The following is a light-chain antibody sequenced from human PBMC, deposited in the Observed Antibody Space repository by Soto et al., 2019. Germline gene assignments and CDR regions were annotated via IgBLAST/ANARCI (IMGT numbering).Light chain of an antibody. J-gene: IGKJ4*01. CDR3: QQYNNWPRT. Sequence: EIVMKQSPATLSVSPGERATLSCRASQSVSSNLAWYQQKPGQAPRLLIYGASTRATGSPARFSGSGSGTDFTLTISSLQSEDFAVYYCQQYNNWPRTFGGGTKVEIK. CDR1: QSVSSN. CDR2: GAS. V-gene: IGKV3-15*01.